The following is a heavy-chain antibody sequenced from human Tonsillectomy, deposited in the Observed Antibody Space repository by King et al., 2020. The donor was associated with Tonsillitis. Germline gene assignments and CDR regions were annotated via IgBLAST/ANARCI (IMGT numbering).Heavy chain of an antibody. CDR1: GFTFSTYS. J-gene: IGHJ6*02. Sequence: VQLVESGGGLVKPGGSLRLSCAASGFTFSTYSMNWVRQAPGKGLEWVSSISSSSSYIYYADSVKGRFTISRDNAKNSLYLQMNSLRAEDTAVYYCARHIFGEENYGMDVWGQGTTVTVSS. CDR2: ISSSSSYI. V-gene: IGHV3-21*01. CDR3: ARHIFGEENYGMDV. D-gene: IGHD3-10*02.